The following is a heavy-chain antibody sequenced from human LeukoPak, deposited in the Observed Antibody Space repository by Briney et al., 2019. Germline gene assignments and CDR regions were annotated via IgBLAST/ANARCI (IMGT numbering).Heavy chain of an antibody. CDR3: ARGGWYFGY. J-gene: IGHJ4*02. D-gene: IGHD6-19*01. Sequence: ASVKVSCKASGYTFTSYGISWVRQAPGQGLEWMGWVSAYNGNTNYAQKLQGRVTMTRNTSISTAYMELSSLRSEDTAVYYCARGGWYFGYWGQGTLVTVSS. V-gene: IGHV1-18*01. CDR1: GYTFTSYG. CDR2: VSAYNGNT.